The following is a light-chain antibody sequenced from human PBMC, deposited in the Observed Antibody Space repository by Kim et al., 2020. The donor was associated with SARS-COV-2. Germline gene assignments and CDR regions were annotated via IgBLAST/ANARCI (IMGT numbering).Light chain of an antibody. Sequence: ATINCKSSLSVLSSSNNNNYLAWYQQKPGQSPKLLFFWASTRASGVPARFSGSGSGTDFTLTISSLQAEDVAVYYCQQYYDVPVTFGQGTKVDIK. J-gene: IGKJ1*01. CDR3: QQYYDVPVT. CDR1: LSVLSSSNNNNY. CDR2: WAS. V-gene: IGKV4-1*01.